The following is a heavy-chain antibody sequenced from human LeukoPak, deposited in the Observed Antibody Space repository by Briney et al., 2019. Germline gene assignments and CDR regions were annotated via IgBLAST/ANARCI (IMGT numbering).Heavy chain of an antibody. V-gene: IGHV1-46*01. D-gene: IGHD3-22*01. CDR1: GYTFTSYG. J-gene: IGHJ4*02. CDR3: ATRLANEMIGGFDY. CDR2: INPSGGST. Sequence: ASVKVSCKASGYTFTSYGISWVRQAPGQGLEWMGIINPSGGSTSYAQKFRGRVTMTRDTSTSTVYMELSSLRSEDTAVYYCATRLANEMIGGFDYWGQGTLVTVSS.